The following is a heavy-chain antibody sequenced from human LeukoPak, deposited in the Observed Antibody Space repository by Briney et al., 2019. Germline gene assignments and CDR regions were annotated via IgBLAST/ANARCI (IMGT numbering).Heavy chain of an antibody. D-gene: IGHD2-15*01. CDR3: ARVGKSRIDFYYYYYMDV. Sequence: SETLSLTCTVSGGSISYFYWSWIRQPPGKGLEWIGYIYYSGTTNYNPSLKSRVTISVDTSKNQFSLKLSSVTAADTAVYYCARVGKSRIDFYYYYYMDVWGKGTTVTVSS. J-gene: IGHJ6*03. CDR1: GGSISYFY. CDR2: IYYSGTT. V-gene: IGHV4-59*01.